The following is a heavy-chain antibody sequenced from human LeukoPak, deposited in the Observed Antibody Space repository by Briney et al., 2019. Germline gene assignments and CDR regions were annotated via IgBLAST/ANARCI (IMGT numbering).Heavy chain of an antibody. CDR3: AKDRYYYDSSGYEFDY. CDR1: GFTFSSYA. V-gene: IGHV3-23*01. J-gene: IGHJ4*02. Sequence: GGSLRLSCAASGFTFSSYAMSWVRQAPGKGLEWVSAISGSGGSTYYADSVKGRFTISRDNSKNTLYLQMNSLRAEDTAVYYCAKDRYYYDSSGYEFDYWGQGTLVTVFS. D-gene: IGHD3-22*01. CDR2: ISGSGGST.